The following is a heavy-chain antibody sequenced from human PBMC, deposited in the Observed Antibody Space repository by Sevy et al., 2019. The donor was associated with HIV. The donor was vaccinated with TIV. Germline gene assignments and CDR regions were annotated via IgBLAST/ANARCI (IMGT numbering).Heavy chain of an antibody. D-gene: IGHD2-2*02. CDR2: INPNSDGT. Sequence: ASVKVSCKASGYTFTGYYMHWARQAPGRGLEWMGWINPNSDGTNYAQKFQGRVTMTRDTSISTAYMELSRLRSDDTAVYYCARDVAVDIVVVPAAIRGPFWFDPWGQGTLVTVSS. CDR3: ARDVAVDIVVVPAAIRGPFWFDP. CDR1: GYTFTGYY. J-gene: IGHJ5*02. V-gene: IGHV1-2*02.